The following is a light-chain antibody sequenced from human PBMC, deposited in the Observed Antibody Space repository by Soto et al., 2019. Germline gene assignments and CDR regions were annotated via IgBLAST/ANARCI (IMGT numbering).Light chain of an antibody. CDR1: QSVDRY. V-gene: IGKV3-11*01. Sequence: EVVLTQSPDTLSLSPGETATLSCRASQSVDRYVAWYQQKPGQAPRLLIYDASNRATGIPARFSGSGSGTDFTLTISSLEPEDFAVYYCQQRYNWPPLTFGGGTKVDIK. J-gene: IGKJ4*01. CDR3: QQRYNWPPLT. CDR2: DAS.